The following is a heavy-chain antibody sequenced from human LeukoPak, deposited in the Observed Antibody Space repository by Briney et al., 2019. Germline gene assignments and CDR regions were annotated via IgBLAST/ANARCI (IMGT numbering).Heavy chain of an antibody. Sequence: GGSLRLSCAASGFTFSNAWMSWVRQAPGEGLEWVGRIKSKTDGGTTDYAAPVKGRFTISRDDSKNTLYLQMNSLKTEDTAVYYCTTGYYDILTGYYMFDYWGQGTLVTVSS. J-gene: IGHJ4*02. CDR1: GFTFSNAW. D-gene: IGHD3-9*01. V-gene: IGHV3-15*01. CDR2: IKSKTDGGTT. CDR3: TTGYYDILTGYYMFDY.